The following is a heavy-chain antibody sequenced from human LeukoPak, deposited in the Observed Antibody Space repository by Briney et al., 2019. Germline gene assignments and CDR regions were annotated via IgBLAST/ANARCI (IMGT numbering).Heavy chain of an antibody. Sequence: GGSLRLSCVASGFTLSSYAMIWVRQAPGKGLEWVSSISASGGDTYYVDSVMGRFTISRDNSKNTLYLQMNSLRAEDTAIYYCTKDPHAVVTPRPYWGQGILVTVSS. D-gene: IGHD2-21*02. J-gene: IGHJ4*02. CDR1: GFTLSSYA. V-gene: IGHV3-23*02. CDR2: ISASGGDT. CDR3: TKDPHAVVTPRPY.